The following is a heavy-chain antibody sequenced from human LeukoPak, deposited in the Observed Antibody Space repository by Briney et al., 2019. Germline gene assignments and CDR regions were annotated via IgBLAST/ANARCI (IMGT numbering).Heavy chain of an antibody. V-gene: IGHV3-7*01. D-gene: IGHD6-13*01. CDR3: AREPGIAAAGPYYYYMDV. CDR2: INQDGSEK. Sequence: PGGSLRLSCAASGFTFSSYWMSWVRQAPGKGRGWLPTINQDGSEKYYVDSVKGRFTISRDNAKNSLYLQMNSLRAEDTAVYYCAREPGIAAAGPYYYYMDVWGKGTTVTVSS. CDR1: GFTFSSYW. J-gene: IGHJ6*03.